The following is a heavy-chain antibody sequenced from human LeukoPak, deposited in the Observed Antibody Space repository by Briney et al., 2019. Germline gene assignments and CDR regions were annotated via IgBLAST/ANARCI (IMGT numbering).Heavy chain of an antibody. J-gene: IGHJ3*02. Sequence: GGSLRLSCAASGFTFSDYYMSWIRQAPGKGLEWVSAISGSGGSTYYADSVKGRFAISRDNSKNTLYLQMNSLRAEDTAVYYCANLDYDILTGYYEKAFDIWGQGTMVTVSS. V-gene: IGHV3-23*01. D-gene: IGHD3-9*01. CDR3: ANLDYDILTGYYEKAFDI. CDR2: ISGSGGST. CDR1: GFTFSDYY.